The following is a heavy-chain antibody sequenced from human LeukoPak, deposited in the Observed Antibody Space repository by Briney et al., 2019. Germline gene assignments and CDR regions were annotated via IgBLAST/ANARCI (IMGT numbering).Heavy chain of an antibody. V-gene: IGHV4-39*01. J-gene: IGHJ6*02. CDR3: ARRADRVSGYDGYYYYGMDV. D-gene: IGHD5-12*01. CDR1: GGSISSSSYY. CDR2: VYYSGST. Sequence: SETLSLTCTVSGGSISSSSYYWGWIRQPPAKGLEWIGSVYYSGSTYYNPSLKSRVTISVDTSKSQFSLKLSSVTAADTAVYYCARRADRVSGYDGYYYYGMDVRGQGTTVTVSS.